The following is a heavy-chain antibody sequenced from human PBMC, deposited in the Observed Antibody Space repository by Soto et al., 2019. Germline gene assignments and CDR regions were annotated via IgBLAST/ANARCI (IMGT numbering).Heavy chain of an antibody. CDR2: INANGGGI. CDR3: ASYYDSSGPLDY. CDR1: GYTFTGYY. D-gene: IGHD3-22*01. Sequence: ASLKVSCIASGYTFTGYYMHWIRQSPGQGLEWMCWINANGGGINYAQKVQGRVTMTRDTSISTAYMDMSSLRSDDTAVYYCASYYDSSGPLDYWGQGTLVTVSS. V-gene: IGHV1-2*02. J-gene: IGHJ4*02.